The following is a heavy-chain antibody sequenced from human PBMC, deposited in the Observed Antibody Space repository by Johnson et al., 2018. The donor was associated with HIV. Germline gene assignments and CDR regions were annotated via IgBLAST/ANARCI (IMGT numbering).Heavy chain of an antibody. CDR2: ISWNSGTI. V-gene: IGHV3-9*01. J-gene: IGHJ3*02. Sequence: VASGGGLVQPGRSLRLSCAASGFTFDDYAMHWVRQPPGKGLEWVSGISWNSGTIGYADSVKGRFTISRDNAKNSLFLQMNSLRAEATAVYYCAKVLKAGGRMNDGFDIWGQGTLVTVSS. CDR1: GFTFDDYA. D-gene: IGHD1-26*01. CDR3: AKVLKAGGRMNDGFDI.